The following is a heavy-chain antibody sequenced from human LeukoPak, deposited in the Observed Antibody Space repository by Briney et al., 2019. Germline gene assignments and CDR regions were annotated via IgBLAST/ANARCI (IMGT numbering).Heavy chain of an antibody. CDR3: ARGPRPGNRAFDI. J-gene: IGHJ3*02. CDR2: ISSSSSYI. V-gene: IGHV3-21*01. Sequence: GGSLRLSCAASGFTFSSYSMNWVRRAPGKGLEWVSSISSSSSYIYYADSVKGRFTISRDNAKNSLYLQMNSLRAEDTAVYYCARGPRPGNRAFDIWGQGTVVTVSS. CDR1: GFTFSSYS.